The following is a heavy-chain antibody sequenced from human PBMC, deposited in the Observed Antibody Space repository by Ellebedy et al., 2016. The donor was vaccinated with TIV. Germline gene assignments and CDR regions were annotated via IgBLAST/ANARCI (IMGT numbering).Heavy chain of an antibody. J-gene: IGHJ4*02. V-gene: IGHV4-39*01. Sequence: SETLSLXXTVSGGSISRSNYYWGWIRQPPGKGLKWIGSCYYSGSTYYNPSLKSRVTISVDTSKNQFSLKLNSVTAADTAIYYCAKTSGASRTIDYWGQGTLVTVSS. CDR1: GGSISRSNYY. D-gene: IGHD2-15*01. CDR2: CYYSGST. CDR3: AKTSGASRTIDY.